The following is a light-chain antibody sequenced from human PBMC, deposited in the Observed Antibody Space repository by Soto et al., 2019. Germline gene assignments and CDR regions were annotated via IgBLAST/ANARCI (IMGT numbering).Light chain of an antibody. J-gene: IGKJ3*01. CDR1: QGIRNF. Sequence: DIQMTQSPTSLSASVGDRVTITCRASQGIRNFVAWYQQKPGKAPKLLIYAASTLQSGVPSRFSRSGSGTDFTRSFNSLRPEAVAPYFCQKYSSVPVFGPGTKVAIK. CDR3: QKYSSVPV. V-gene: IGKV1-27*01. CDR2: AAS.